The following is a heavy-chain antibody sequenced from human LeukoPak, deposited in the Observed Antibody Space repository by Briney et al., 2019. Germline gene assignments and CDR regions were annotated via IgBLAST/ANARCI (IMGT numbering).Heavy chain of an antibody. V-gene: IGHV4-59*12. CDR1: GGSISKFY. CDR3: ARLDNQGYCSSTSCYMSYYFDY. CDR2: IYHSGST. J-gene: IGHJ4*02. Sequence: SETLSLTCTVSGGSISKFYWSWIRQPPGKGLEWIGYIYHSGSTYYNPSLKSRVTISVDRSKNQFSLKLSSVTAADTAVYYCARLDNQGYCSSTSCYMSYYFDYWGQGTLVTVSS. D-gene: IGHD2-2*02.